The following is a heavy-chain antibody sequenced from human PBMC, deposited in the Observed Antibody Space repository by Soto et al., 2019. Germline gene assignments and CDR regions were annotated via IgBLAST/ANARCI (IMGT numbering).Heavy chain of an antibody. D-gene: IGHD6-13*01. Sequence: PGGSLRLSCAAAGFAFSTYAMTWVRQAPGKGLEWVSVISGSGGSSYYAASVKGRFTISRDNSKNTLFLQMNGLRAEDTAVYYCAKVTKRAAAGRYEYYKYGMDVWGQGPTVTVSS. CDR2: ISGSGGSS. V-gene: IGHV3-23*01. CDR1: GFAFSTYA. CDR3: AKVTKRAAAGRYEYYKYGMDV. J-gene: IGHJ6*02.